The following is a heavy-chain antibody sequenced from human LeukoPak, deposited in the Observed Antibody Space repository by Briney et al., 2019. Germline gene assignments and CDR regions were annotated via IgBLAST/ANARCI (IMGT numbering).Heavy chain of an antibody. CDR3: ARDPYYYDSSGYRDY. Sequence: PGGSLRLSCAASGFTFSSYAMHWVRQAPGKGLEWVAVIWYDGSNKYYADSVKGRFTISRDNSKNTLYLQMNSLRAEDTAVYYCARDPYYYDSSGYRDYWGQGTLVTVSS. CDR2: IWYDGSNK. V-gene: IGHV3-30*04. D-gene: IGHD3-22*01. CDR1: GFTFSSYA. J-gene: IGHJ4*02.